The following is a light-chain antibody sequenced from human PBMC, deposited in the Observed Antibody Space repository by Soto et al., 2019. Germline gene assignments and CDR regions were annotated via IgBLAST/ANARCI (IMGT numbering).Light chain of an antibody. CDR1: QTISTW. V-gene: IGKV1-5*01. J-gene: IGKJ2*01. CDR2: DAS. Sequence: DFQMTQSPSILSASVGDRVTITCRASQTISTWLAWYQQKPGKAPKVLIYDASTLGSGVPSRFSGSGSGTEFTLAISSLQPDDSATYYCQRYDGYFGRGTKLEI. CDR3: QRYDGY.